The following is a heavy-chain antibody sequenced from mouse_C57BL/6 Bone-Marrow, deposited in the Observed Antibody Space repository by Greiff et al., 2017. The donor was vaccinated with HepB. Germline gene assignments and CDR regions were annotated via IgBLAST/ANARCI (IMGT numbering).Heavy chain of an antibody. V-gene: IGHV1-81*01. J-gene: IGHJ1*03. Sequence: QVQLQQSGAELARPGASVKLSCKASGYTFTSYGISWVKQRTGQGLEWIGEIYPRSGNTYYNEKFKGKATLTADTSSSTAYMELRSLTSEDSAVYFCAREGVITTVVDHWYFDVWGTGTTVTVSS. CDR2: IYPRSGNT. CDR3: AREGVITTVVDHWYFDV. D-gene: IGHD1-1*01. CDR1: GYTFTSYG.